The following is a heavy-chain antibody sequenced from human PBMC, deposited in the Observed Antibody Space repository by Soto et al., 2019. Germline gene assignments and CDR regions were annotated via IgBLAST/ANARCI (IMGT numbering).Heavy chain of an antibody. V-gene: IGHV1-69*13. J-gene: IGHJ3*02. D-gene: IGHD6-6*01. CDR3: ARVYSIAARIDAFDI. CDR1: GGTFSSYA. Sequence: GASVKVSCKASGGTFSSYAISWVRQAPGQGLEWMGGIIPIFGTANYAQKFQGRVTITADESTSTAYMELSSLRSEDTAVYYCARVYSIAARIDAFDIWAQGTMVTVAS. CDR2: IIPIFGTA.